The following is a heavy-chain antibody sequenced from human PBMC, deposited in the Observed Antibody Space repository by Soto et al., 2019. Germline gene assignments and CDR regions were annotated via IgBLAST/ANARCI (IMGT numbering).Heavy chain of an antibody. CDR2: ISAYNGNT. CDR3: ARVLGDIVVVVAAPSPYYGMDV. V-gene: IGHV1-18*01. CDR1: GYTFTSYG. Sequence: ASVKVSCKASGYTFTSYGISWVLQAPGEGLEWMGWISAYNGNTNYAQKLQGRVTMTTDTSTSTAYMELRSLRSDDTAVYYCARVLGDIVVVVAAPSPYYGMDVWGQGTTVTVSS. J-gene: IGHJ6*02. D-gene: IGHD2-15*01.